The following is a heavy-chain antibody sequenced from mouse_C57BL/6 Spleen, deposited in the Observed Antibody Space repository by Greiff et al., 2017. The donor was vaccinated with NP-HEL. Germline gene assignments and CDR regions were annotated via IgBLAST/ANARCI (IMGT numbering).Heavy chain of an antibody. D-gene: IGHD4-1*01. CDR2: IDPENGDT. Sequence: EVQGVESGAELVRPGASVKLSCTASGFNIKDDYMHWVKQRPEQGLEWIGWIDPENGDTEYASKFQGKATITADTSSNTAYLQLSSLTSEDTAVYYCTTEAGTGTPFAYWGQGTLVTVSA. V-gene: IGHV14-4*01. CDR3: TTEAGTGTPFAY. CDR1: GFNIKDDY. J-gene: IGHJ3*01.